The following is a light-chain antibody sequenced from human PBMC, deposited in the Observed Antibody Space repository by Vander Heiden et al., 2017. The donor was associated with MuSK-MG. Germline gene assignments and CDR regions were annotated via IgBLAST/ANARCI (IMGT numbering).Light chain of an antibody. Sequence: DIQITQSPSSLSASVGDIVTITCQASQDISNYLNWYQQKPEKAPKLLIYDASNLETGVPSRFGRSGSGTDFTFTISSLQPEDIASYYYQQYDNLLFTFGPGTKVDIK. CDR3: QQYDNLLFT. CDR1: QDISNY. V-gene: IGKV1-33*01. CDR2: DAS. J-gene: IGKJ3*01.